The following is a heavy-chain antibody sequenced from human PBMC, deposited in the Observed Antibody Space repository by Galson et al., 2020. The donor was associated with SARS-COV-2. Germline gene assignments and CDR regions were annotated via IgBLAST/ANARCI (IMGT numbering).Heavy chain of an antibody. Sequence: ASQTLSFTCTVYCGTISTNNCFWGRNRQPPGNGLESIGRIYYRGTTYYNPSLKSRLTISMDTSKNQLSLNLSSVTAADTAVYYCSRDQGYGSSWSIVDPFDHWGQGTLVTVSS. J-gene: IGHJ4*02. CDR3: SRDQGYGSSWSIVDPFDH. CDR1: CGTISTNNCF. CDR2: IYYRGTT. D-gene: IGHD6-13*01. V-gene: IGHV4-39*07.